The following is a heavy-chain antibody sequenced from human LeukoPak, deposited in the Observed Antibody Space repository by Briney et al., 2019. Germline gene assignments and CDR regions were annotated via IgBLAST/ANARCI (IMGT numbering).Heavy chain of an antibody. D-gene: IGHD3-22*01. CDR3: SVVVNSFDN. CDR1: GGSISRSSYY. Sequence: PSETLSLTCTVSGGSISRSSYYWGWIRQPPGKGLEWIGSIYYSGSTYYNPSLKSRVTISVDTSKNQLSLKLSSVTAADTAVYFCSVVVNSFDNWGQGTLVTVSS. CDR2: IYYSGST. V-gene: IGHV4-39*01. J-gene: IGHJ4*02.